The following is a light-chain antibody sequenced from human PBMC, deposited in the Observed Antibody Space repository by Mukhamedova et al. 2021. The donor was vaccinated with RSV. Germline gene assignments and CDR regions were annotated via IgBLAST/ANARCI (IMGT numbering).Light chain of an antibody. CDR2: ATS. Sequence: WYQRRVHGKAPKLLIYATSKLQSGVPSTLTGSVSGTDFTLTISSLQPEDFSTYYCQQSYSAPLTFGGGTKVEI. V-gene: IGKV1-39*01. CDR3: QQSYSAPLT. J-gene: IGKJ4*01.